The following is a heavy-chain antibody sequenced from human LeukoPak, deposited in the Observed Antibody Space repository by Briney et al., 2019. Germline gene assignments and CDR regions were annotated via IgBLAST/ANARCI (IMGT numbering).Heavy chain of an antibody. D-gene: IGHD2-15*01. CDR3: AKDKMVGEGRWEFDY. CDR2: MVGGGST. V-gene: IGHV3-23*01. Sequence: GGSLRLSCAGSGFAFGTYAMGWVRQAPGKGLEWVSGMVGGGSTYYADSVRGRFTISRDTSKSTLYLQMHSLRAEDTALYYCAKDKMVGEGRWEFDYGGRGPLVTVSS. J-gene: IGHJ4*02. CDR1: GFAFGTYA.